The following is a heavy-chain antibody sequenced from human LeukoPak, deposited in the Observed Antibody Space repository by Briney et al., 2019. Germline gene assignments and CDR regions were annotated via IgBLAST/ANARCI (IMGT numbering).Heavy chain of an antibody. V-gene: IGHV4-30-4*07. J-gene: IGHJ5*02. CDR2: IYYSGNT. D-gene: IGHD3-22*01. CDR1: ADSISSGGYS. Sequence: SETLSLTCAVSADSISSGGYSWSWIRQPPGKGLEWIGYIYYSGNTYYNPSLKSRVNISIDTSKNQLSLELSSVTAADTAVYYCARRGYYDSSGYYYAYNWFDPWGQGTLVTVSS. CDR3: ARRGYYDSSGYYYAYNWFDP.